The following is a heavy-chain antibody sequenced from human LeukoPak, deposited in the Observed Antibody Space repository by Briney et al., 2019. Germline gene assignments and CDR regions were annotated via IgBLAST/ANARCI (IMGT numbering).Heavy chain of an antibody. J-gene: IGHJ3*01. V-gene: IGHV3-13*01. D-gene: IGHD1-14*01. CDR2: AGIAGDT. CDR3: AREGRMGTADAFDV. CDR1: GFTFNNYE. Sequence: GGSLRLSCAASGFTFNNYEMHWVRQTAGKGLEWVSAAGIAGDTFYAGSVKGRFSISRDNAESSLFLQMNSLRAGDTAVYYCAREGRMGTADAFDVWGQGTMVTVSS.